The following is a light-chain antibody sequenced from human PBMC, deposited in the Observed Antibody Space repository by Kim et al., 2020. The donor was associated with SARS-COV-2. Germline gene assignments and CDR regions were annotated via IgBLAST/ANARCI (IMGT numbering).Light chain of an antibody. CDR3: SSYTSSSTWV. Sequence: QSALTQPASVSGSPGQSITISCTGTSSDGGGYNYVSWYQQHPGKAPKLMIYDVSKRPSGVSNRFSGSKSGNTASLTISGLQAEDEADYYCSSYTSSSTWVFGGGTQLNVL. CDR1: SSDGGGYNY. V-gene: IGLV2-14*01. CDR2: DVS. J-gene: IGLJ3*02.